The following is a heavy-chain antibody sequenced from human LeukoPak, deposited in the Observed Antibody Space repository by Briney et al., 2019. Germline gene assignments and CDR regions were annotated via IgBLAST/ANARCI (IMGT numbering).Heavy chain of an antibody. CDR3: ATYVWSGYFVEWWFDP. D-gene: IGHD3-3*01. V-gene: IGHV1-69*05. CDR2: IIPIFGTA. CDR1: GGTFTSYA. J-gene: IGHJ5*02. Sequence: ASVKVSCKASGGTFTSYAISWVRQAPGQGLEWMGGIIPIFGTANYAQKFQGRVTITTDESTSTAYMELSSLRSEATAASYCATYVWSGYFVEWWFDPWGQGTLVTVSS.